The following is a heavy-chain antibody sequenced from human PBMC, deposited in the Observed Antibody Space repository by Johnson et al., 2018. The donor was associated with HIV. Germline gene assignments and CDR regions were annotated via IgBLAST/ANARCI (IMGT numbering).Heavy chain of an antibody. Sequence: QVQLVESGGGVVQPGGSLRLSCAASGFTFSYYSMHWVRQAPGKGLEWVAVISHDGSNKYYADSVKGRFTISRDNSKNTLYLQMNSLRAEDTALYYCARGRKTVTTVRPSAFDIWGQGTMVTVSS. D-gene: IGHD4-17*01. CDR3: ARGRKTVTTVRPSAFDI. CDR1: GFTFSYYS. CDR2: ISHDGSNK. V-gene: IGHV3-30-3*01. J-gene: IGHJ3*02.